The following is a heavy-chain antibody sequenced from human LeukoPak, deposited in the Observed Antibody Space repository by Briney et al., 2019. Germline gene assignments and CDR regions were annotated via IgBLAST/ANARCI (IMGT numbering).Heavy chain of an antibody. CDR3: ARAYYYDSSGYIVDAFDI. D-gene: IGHD3-22*01. CDR2: INPNSGGT. J-gene: IGHJ3*02. V-gene: IGHV1-2*04. Sequence: ASVKVSCKASGYTFTGYYMHWVRQAPGQGLEWMGWINPNSGGTNYAQKFQGWVTMTRDTSISTAYMELSRLRSDDTAVYYCARAYYYDSSGYIVDAFDIWGQGTMVTASS. CDR1: GYTFTGYY.